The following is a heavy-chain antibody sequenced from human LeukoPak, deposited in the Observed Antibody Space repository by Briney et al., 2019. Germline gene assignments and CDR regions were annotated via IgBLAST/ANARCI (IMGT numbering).Heavy chain of an antibody. J-gene: IGHJ4*02. Sequence: ASVKVSCKASGYTFTNYGITWVRQAPGHGLEWMGWTSTSNGYTNYVQKFQGRVTMTTDTSTTTAYMELSSLTSDDAAVYYCARDRQGDYWGQGTLVTVSS. CDR3: ARDRQGDY. V-gene: IGHV1-18*01. CDR2: TSTSNGYT. CDR1: GYTFTNYG.